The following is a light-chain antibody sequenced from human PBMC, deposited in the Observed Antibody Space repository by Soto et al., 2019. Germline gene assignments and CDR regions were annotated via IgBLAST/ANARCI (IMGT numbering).Light chain of an antibody. CDR1: SYDVGGYKY. V-gene: IGLV2-14*03. Sequence: QCALTQPASVSGSPGQSITISCTGTSYDVGGYKYVAWYQQHPGKAPKLMIYDIRNRPSGVSNRFSGSKSGNTASLTISGLQAEDEADYYCSSYTSSSTRVFGTGTKLTDL. CDR2: DIR. CDR3: SSYTSSSTRV. J-gene: IGLJ1*01.